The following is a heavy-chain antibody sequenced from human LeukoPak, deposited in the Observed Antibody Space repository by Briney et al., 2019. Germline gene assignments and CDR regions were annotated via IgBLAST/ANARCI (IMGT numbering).Heavy chain of an antibody. J-gene: IGHJ4*02. CDR1: GGTFSSYA. D-gene: IGHD6-13*01. Sequence: SVRVSCKASGGTFSSYAISWVRQAPGQGLEWMGGIIPIFGTANYAQKFQGRVTITTDESTSTAYMELSSLRSEDTAVYYCARGEDSSSWSALPFDYWGQGTLVTVSS. V-gene: IGHV1-69*05. CDR3: ARGEDSSSWSALPFDY. CDR2: IIPIFGTA.